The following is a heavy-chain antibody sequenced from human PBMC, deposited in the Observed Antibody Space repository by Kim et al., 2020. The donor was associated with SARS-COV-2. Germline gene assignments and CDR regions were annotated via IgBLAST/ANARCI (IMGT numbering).Heavy chain of an antibody. V-gene: IGHV3-30*02. J-gene: IGHJ6*02. Sequence: NRHYADSVKGRLTISRDNSKNTLYLQMNSLRAEDTAVYYCAKRRSYGMDVWGQGTTVTVSS. CDR3: AKRRSYGMDV. CDR2: NR.